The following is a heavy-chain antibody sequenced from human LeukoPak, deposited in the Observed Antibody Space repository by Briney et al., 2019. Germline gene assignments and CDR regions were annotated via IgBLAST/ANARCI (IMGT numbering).Heavy chain of an antibody. V-gene: IGHV1-69*13. D-gene: IGHD2/OR15-2a*01. CDR3: ARAFSGVDY. J-gene: IGHJ4*02. CDR2: ITPIFGTA. CDR1: GGTFRSNA. Sequence: GASVKVSCKASGGTFRSNAISWVRQAPGQGLEWMGGITPIFGTANYAQKFQGRVTITAVESMSTAYMELSSLRSEDTAVYYCARAFSGVDYWGQGTLVTVSS.